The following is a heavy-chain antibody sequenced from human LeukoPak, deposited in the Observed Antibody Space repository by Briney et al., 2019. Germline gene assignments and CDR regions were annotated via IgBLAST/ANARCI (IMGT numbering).Heavy chain of an antibody. J-gene: IGHJ4*02. D-gene: IGHD3-10*01. Sequence: GGSLRLSCATSGFTFTNSAMSWVRQAPGKGLQWVSGIIGGGGSTYYADSVKGRFTILRDNSKNTLYLQMNSLRAEDTAVHYCVRNYYGSGTWDPFFDYWGQGTLVTVSS. CDR1: GFTFTNSA. CDR2: IIGGGGST. CDR3: VRNYYGSGTWDPFFDY. V-gene: IGHV3-23*01.